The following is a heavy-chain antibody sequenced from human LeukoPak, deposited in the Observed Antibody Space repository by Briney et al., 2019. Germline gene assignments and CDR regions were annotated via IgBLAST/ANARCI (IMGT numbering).Heavy chain of an antibody. V-gene: IGHV3-23*01. CDR2: IVASSGST. CDR1: GFSISNSA. CDR3: AKGAYDYIEMGYFDY. Sequence: QPGGSLRLSCAASGFSISNSAMSWVRQAPGKGLEWVSLIVASSGSTFYADSVKGRFTISRDSSKNTLYLQMNSLRAEDMAVYYCAKGAYDYIEMGYFDYWGQGTRVTVSS. D-gene: IGHD5-12*01. J-gene: IGHJ4*02.